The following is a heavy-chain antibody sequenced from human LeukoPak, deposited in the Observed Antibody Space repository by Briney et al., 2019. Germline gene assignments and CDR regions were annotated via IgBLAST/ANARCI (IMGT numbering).Heavy chain of an antibody. J-gene: IGHJ4*02. CDR1: GASISTAGYY. Sequence: SETLSLTCAFSGASISTAGYYWTWIRQPPGEGLEWVGYIYYTGAIDYNPSLKSRVTISVDTSKNQFSLKLSSVTAADTAVYYCAAIGDKIAVAAYWGQGTLVTVSS. D-gene: IGHD6-19*01. CDR3: AAIGDKIAVAAY. V-gene: IGHV4-30-4*08. CDR2: IYYTGAI.